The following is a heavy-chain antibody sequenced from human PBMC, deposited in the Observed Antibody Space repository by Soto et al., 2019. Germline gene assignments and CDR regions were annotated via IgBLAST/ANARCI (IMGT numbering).Heavy chain of an antibody. V-gene: IGHV3-23*01. CDR3: AKGAALLWFGELHFDY. CDR1: GFTFSSYA. D-gene: IGHD3-10*01. CDR2: ISGSGGST. J-gene: IGHJ4*02. Sequence: GGSLRLSCAASGFTFSSYAMSWVRQAPGKGLEWVSAISGSGGSTYYADSVKGRFTISRDNSKNTLYLQMNSLRAEDTAVYYCAKGAALLWFGELHFDYWGQGTLVTVYS.